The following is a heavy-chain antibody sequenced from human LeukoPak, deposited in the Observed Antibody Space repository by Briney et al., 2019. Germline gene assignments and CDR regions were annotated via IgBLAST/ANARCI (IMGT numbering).Heavy chain of an antibody. V-gene: IGHV5-51*01. J-gene: IGHJ6*02. Sequence: GESLEISCEGSGYSFTDYWIGWGRQVPGKGLEWMGIIFPGDFELKYSPSFQGQVIISVDKSIDTAYLQWSSLQASDTAMYYCARHGLEGCRGGMCYRSFHYYGMDVWGQGTTVTVSS. D-gene: IGHD2-15*01. CDR1: GYSFTDYW. CDR3: ARHGLEGCRGGMCYRSFHYYGMDV. CDR2: IFPGDFEL.